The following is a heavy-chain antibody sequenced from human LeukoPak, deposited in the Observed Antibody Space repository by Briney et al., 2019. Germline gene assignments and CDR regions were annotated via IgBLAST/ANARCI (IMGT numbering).Heavy chain of an antibody. CDR2: INHSGST. CDR1: GGSFSGYH. CDR3: ARRGPNPLYYYYYYMDV. D-gene: IGHD1-14*01. J-gene: IGHJ6*03. Sequence: SETLSLTCAVYGGSFSGYHWSWIRQPPGKGLEWIGEINHSGSTNYNPSLKSRVTISVDTSKNQFPLKLSSVTAADTAVYYCARRGPNPLYYYYYYMDVWGKGTTVTVSS. V-gene: IGHV4-34*01.